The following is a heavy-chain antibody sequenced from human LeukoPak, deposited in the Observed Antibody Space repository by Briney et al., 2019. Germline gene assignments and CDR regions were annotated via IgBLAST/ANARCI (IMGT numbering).Heavy chain of an antibody. CDR3: AREGSVVVSLDY. D-gene: IGHD2-15*01. V-gene: IGHV1-8*02. CDR1: GGTFSSYA. Sequence: ASVKVSCKASGGTFSSYAINWVRQATGQGLEWMGWMNPNSGNTGYAQKFQGRVTMTRNTSISTAYMELSSLRSEDTAVYYCAREGSVVVSLDYWGQGTLVTVSS. J-gene: IGHJ4*02. CDR2: MNPNSGNT.